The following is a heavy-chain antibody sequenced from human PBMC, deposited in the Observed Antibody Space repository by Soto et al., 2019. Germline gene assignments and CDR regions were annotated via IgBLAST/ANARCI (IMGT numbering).Heavy chain of an antibody. CDR2: IYYSGSA. Sequence: SETLSLTCTISGDSISTYYWSWIRQPPGKGLEWIGYIYYSGSAYYNPSLKSRVTISVNTSKNQFSLKLSSVTAADTAVYYCARHGPIAAAGTVFDYWGQGTLVTVSS. CDR1: GDSISTYY. V-gene: IGHV4-59*08. J-gene: IGHJ4*02. CDR3: ARHGPIAAAGTVFDY. D-gene: IGHD6-13*01.